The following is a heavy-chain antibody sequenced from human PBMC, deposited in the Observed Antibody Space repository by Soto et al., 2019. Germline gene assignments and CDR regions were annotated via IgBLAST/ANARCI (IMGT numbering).Heavy chain of an antibody. CDR2: INHSGTT. CDR3: ARGTRVVLVPNAVFAI. J-gene: IGHJ3*02. D-gene: IGHD2-8*02. Sequence: PSETLSLTCGVYGGSFSGYCWSWIRQPPGKGLEWIGEINHSGTTHYNPSLKSRVTISVDTSKNQFSLKLSSVTAAVTAVYYCARGTRVVLVPNAVFAIWGKGPMVTVSS. V-gene: IGHV4-34*01. CDR1: GGSFSGYC.